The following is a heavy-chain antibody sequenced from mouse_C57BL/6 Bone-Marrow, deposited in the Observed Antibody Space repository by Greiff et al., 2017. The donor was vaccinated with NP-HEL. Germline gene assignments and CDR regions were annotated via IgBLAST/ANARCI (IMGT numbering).Heavy chain of an antibody. D-gene: IGHD2-1*01. J-gene: IGHJ2*01. CDR2: IYPGSGNT. V-gene: IGHV1-76*01. Sequence: VQLQESGAELVRPGASVKLSCKASGYTFTDYYINWVKQRPGQGLEWIARIYPGSGNTYYNEKFKGKATLTAEKSSSTAYMQLSSLTSEDSAVYFCAREPIYYGNYLDYWGQGTTLTVSS. CDR1: GYTFTDYY. CDR3: AREPIYYGNYLDY.